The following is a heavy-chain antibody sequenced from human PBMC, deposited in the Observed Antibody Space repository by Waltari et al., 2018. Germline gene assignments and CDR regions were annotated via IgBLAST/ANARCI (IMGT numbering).Heavy chain of an antibody. CDR2: MNPNSGNT. CDR1: GYTFTRYD. CDR3: ARFCSSTSCYRGYYYYGMDV. J-gene: IGHJ6*02. V-gene: IGHV1-8*01. D-gene: IGHD2-2*01. Sequence: QVQLVQSGAEVKKPGASVKVSCKASGYTFTRYDINWMRQATGQRLEWMGWMNPNSGNTGYAQKFQGRVTMTRNTSISTAYMELSSLRSEDTAVYYCARFCSSTSCYRGYYYYGMDVWGQGTTVTVSS.